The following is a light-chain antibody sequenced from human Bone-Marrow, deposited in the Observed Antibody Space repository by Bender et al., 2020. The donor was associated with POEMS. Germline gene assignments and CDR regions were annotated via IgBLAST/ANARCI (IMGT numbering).Light chain of an antibody. Sequence: QSALTQPPSASGSPGQSVTLSCTGTSSDVGGYDFVSWYQQRPGKAPKLIISEVTRRPSGVPDRFSGSKSGNTASLTVSGLQAEDEADYFCSSYTGSNNLVFGGGTKLTVL. J-gene: IGLJ2*01. CDR3: SSYTGSNNLV. CDR2: EVT. CDR1: SSDVGGYDF. V-gene: IGLV2-8*01.